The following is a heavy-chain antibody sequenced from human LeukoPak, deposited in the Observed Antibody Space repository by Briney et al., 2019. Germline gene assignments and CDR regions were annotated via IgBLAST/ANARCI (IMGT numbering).Heavy chain of an antibody. J-gene: IGHJ4*02. CDR3: AKGLVVVVTSSYDY. Sequence: PGGSLRLSCAASGFTFTSYAMSWVRQAPGKGLEWVSAISGTGGSTYYADSVKGRFTISRDNSKNTVYLQMNNLRAEDTAVYYCAKGLVVVVTSSYDYWGQGTLVTVSS. CDR2: ISGTGGST. D-gene: IGHD2-21*02. V-gene: IGHV3-23*01. CDR1: GFTFTSYA.